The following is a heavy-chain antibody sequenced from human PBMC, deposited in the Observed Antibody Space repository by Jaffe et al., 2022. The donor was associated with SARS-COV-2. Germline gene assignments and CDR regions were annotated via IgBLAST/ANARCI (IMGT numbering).Heavy chain of an antibody. CDR3: AKQPITDIYFDY. V-gene: IGHV3-23*04. CDR2: ISSVEST. D-gene: IGHD2-15*01. J-gene: IGHJ4*02. Sequence: EVQLVESGGGLVQPGGSLRLSCATSGFSFRTHVMTWVRQAPGRGLEWVSGISSVESTYYADSVKGRFTISRDNSKNTVYLYMNSLRAEDTAIYYCAKQPITDIYFDYWGQGTLVTVSS. CDR1: GFSFRTHV.